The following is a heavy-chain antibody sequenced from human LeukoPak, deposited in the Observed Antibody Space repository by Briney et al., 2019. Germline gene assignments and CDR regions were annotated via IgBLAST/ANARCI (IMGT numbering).Heavy chain of an antibody. CDR2: MNPSGGST. CDR3: ARDRVYDYIWGSYRYKGGFFDH. Sequence: GASVTVSCKASGYTFTNCYMHWVRQAPGQGPEWMGIMNPSGGSTTYAQKFQGRVTMTRDTSTSTLYMELSSLRSEDTAVYYCARDRVYDYIWGSYRYKGGFFDHWGQGTLVTVSS. J-gene: IGHJ4*02. CDR1: GYTFTNCY. D-gene: IGHD3-16*02. V-gene: IGHV1-46*01.